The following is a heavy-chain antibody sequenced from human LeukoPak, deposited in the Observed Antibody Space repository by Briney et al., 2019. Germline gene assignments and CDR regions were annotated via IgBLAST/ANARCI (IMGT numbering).Heavy chain of an antibody. CDR1: NYSMTSGYY. V-gene: IGHV4-38-2*02. CDR3: ARGGGGYSYGCDY. Sequence: SETLSLTCTVSNYSMTSGYYWTWIRQSPGKGLEWIGSLYHTRYTYYNPSLKSRVTMTVDTAMNQFSLKLRSVTAADTAVYYCARGGGGYSYGCDYWGQGTLVTVSS. CDR2: LYHTRYT. D-gene: IGHD5-18*01. J-gene: IGHJ4*02.